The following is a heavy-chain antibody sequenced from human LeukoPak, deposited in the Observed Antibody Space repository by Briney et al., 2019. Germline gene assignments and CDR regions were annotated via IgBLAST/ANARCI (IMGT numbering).Heavy chain of an antibody. CDR1: GGSISGYY. D-gene: IGHD3-10*01. J-gene: IGHJ4*02. Sequence: SETLSLTCTVSGGSISGYYWSWIQQPPGKGLEWIGYIYYTGSTNYNPPLKSRVTISVDTSKNQFSLRLSSVTASDTALYYCARHFGSGTFPLDYWGQGTLVTVSS. CDR2: IYYTGST. CDR3: ARHFGSGTFPLDY. V-gene: IGHV4-59*08.